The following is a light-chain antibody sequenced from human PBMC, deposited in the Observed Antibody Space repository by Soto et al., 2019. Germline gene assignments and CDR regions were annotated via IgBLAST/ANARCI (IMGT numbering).Light chain of an antibody. J-gene: IGKJ5*01. Sequence: IQMTQSPSPLYASVGDRVTITCQASQDISNYLNWYQQKPGKAPKLLIYDASNLETGVPSRFSGSGSGTDFTFTISSLQPEDIATYYCQQYDNLITFGQGTRLEIK. CDR2: DAS. CDR3: QQYDNLIT. CDR1: QDISNY. V-gene: IGKV1-33*01.